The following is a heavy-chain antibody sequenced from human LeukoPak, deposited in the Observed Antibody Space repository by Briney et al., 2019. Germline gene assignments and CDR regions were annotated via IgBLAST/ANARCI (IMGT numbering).Heavy chain of an antibody. CDR1: GGSISSSSYY. Sequence: SETLSLTCTVSGGSISSSSYYWGWIRQPPGKGLEWIGEINHSGSTNYNPSLKSRVTISVDTSKNQFSLKLSSVTAADTAVYYCARRRAGYSYGFRWFDPWGQGTLVTVSS. D-gene: IGHD5-18*01. CDR3: ARRRAGYSYGFRWFDP. V-gene: IGHV4-39*07. J-gene: IGHJ5*02. CDR2: INHSGST.